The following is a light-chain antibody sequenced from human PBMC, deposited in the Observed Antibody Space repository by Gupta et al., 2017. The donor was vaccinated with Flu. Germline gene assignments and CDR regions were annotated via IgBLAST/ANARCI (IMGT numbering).Light chain of an antibody. CDR3: SSYTSSSTVV. V-gene: IGLV2-14*01. CDR1: SSDVGGYNY. J-gene: IGLJ2*01. CDR2: EVS. Sequence: SGSPGQSITISCTGTSSDVGGYNYVSWYQQHPGKAPKLMIYEVSNRPSGVSNRFSGSKSGNPASLTISGLQAEDEADYYCSSYTSSSTVVFGGGTKLTVL.